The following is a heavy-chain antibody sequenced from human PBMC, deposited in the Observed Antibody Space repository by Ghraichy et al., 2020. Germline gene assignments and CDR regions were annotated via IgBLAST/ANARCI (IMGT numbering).Heavy chain of an antibody. CDR3: AKDRGSAVGGPGHFDY. CDR2: ISYDGNNK. D-gene: IGHD6-13*01. CDR1: GFTFSSYG. Sequence: GSLRLSCSASGFTFSSYGMHWVRQAPGKGLEWVSGISYDGNNKYYADSVKGRFTISRDNSKNTLYLQMNNLRAEDTAVYYCAKDRGSAVGGPGHFDYWGQGTLVNV. J-gene: IGHJ4*02. V-gene: IGHV3-30*18.